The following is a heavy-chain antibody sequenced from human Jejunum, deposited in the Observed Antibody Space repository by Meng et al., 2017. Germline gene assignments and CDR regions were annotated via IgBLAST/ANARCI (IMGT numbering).Heavy chain of an antibody. CDR2: IYYSGST. J-gene: IGHJ4*02. Sequence: QLQLQQSGSGLVKPSQTLSRTCTVSGGSISSGDYYWSWIRQPPGKGLEWIGYIYYSGSTYYNPSLKSRVTISVDTSKNQFSLKLSSVTAADTAVYYCAREALGGNSPNDYWGQGTLVTVSS. CDR3: AREALGGNSPNDY. CDR1: GGSISSGDYY. V-gene: IGHV4-30-4*01. D-gene: IGHD4-23*01.